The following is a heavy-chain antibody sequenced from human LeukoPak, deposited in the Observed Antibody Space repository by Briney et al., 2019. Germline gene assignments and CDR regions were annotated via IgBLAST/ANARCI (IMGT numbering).Heavy chain of an antibody. D-gene: IGHD3-22*01. CDR3: AKDSTYYYDNDAFDI. CDR1: GFTFSAYG. Sequence: PGGSLRLSCAASGFTFSAYGMHWIRQAPGKGLEWVTFIRYDGSEKFYADSVKGRFTISRDNSKNTLYLQMNSLRPEDTAVYYCAKDSTYYYDNDAFDIWGQGTMVTVSS. V-gene: IGHV3-30*02. CDR2: IRYDGSEK. J-gene: IGHJ3*02.